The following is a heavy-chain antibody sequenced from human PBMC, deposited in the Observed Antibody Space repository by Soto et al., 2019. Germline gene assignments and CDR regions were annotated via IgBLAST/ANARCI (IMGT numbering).Heavy chain of an antibody. CDR1: GFTFSSYA. D-gene: IGHD6-19*01. Sequence: PGGSLRLSCAASGFTFSSYAMSXVRQAPGKGLEWVSTISGSGGSTYYADSLKGRFTISRDNSKNTLFLQMSSQRAEDTAVYYCAKEAVSGWYYFDYWGPGTLVTVSS. CDR3: AKEAVSGWYYFDY. J-gene: IGHJ4*02. CDR2: ISGSGGST. V-gene: IGHV3-23*01.